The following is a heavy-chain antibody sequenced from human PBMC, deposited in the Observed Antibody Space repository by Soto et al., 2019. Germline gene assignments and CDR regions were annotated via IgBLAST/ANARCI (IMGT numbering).Heavy chain of an antibody. CDR2: IKSKTDGGTA. J-gene: IGHJ4*02. Sequence: EVQLVESGGGMAKPGGSLRLSCAASGFTLSNAWVNWVRQAPGKGLEWVGRIKSKTDGGTADHAAPVKGRFTISRDDSKNTLYLQMNSLKTEDTAVYYCSTEPLGGGRFWGQGTLVTVFS. D-gene: IGHD3-16*01. CDR1: GFTLSNAW. CDR3: STEPLGGGRF. V-gene: IGHV3-15*05.